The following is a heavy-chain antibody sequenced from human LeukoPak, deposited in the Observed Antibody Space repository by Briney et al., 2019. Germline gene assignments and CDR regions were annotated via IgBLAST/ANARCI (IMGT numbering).Heavy chain of an antibody. CDR3: ARVHVVVPAAIQVDWFDP. CDR2: ISAYNGNT. V-gene: IGHV1-18*01. J-gene: IGHJ5*02. Sequence: ASVKVSCKASGYTFTSYDINWVRQAPGQGLEWMGWISAYNGNTNYAQKLQGRVTMTTDTSTSTAYMELRSLRSDDTAVYYCARVHVVVPAAIQVDWFDPWGQGTLVTVSS. D-gene: IGHD2-2*02. CDR1: GYTFTSYD.